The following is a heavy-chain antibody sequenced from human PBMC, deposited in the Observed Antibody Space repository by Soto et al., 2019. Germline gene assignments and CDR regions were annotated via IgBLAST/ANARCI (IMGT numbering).Heavy chain of an antibody. CDR2: ISATGKT. CDR3: ASDIRANNWFDP. Sequence: QVQLVQSGAEVKKPGASVKVSCKASGYTFTSYGITWVRQAPGQGLEWMGWISATGKTNYAQKFQGRVTMTTDTSTRTAYMELGSLKSDDTAVYYCASDIRANNWFDPWGQGTLVTVSS. CDR1: GYTFTSYG. J-gene: IGHJ5*02. V-gene: IGHV1-18*01.